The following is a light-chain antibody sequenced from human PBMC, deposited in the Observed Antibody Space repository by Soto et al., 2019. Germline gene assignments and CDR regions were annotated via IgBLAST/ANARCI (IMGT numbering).Light chain of an antibody. CDR3: PQTNTFPLA. CDR2: AAS. CDR1: QGISSW. Sequence: DIQMTQSPSSVSASVGDRATITCRASQGISSWLAWYQQKPGQASNLLIYAASSWQSGVPSSLSGSGSGTDFTLSISRLQPEDFSTYYCPQTNTFPLAFGGGTKVEIK. J-gene: IGKJ4*01. V-gene: IGKV1-12*01.